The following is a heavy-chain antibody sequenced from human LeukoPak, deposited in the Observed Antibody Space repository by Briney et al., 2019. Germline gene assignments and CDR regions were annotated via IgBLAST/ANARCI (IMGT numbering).Heavy chain of an antibody. D-gene: IGHD3-10*01. J-gene: IGHJ5*02. CDR2: IYYSGST. CDR3: ARRTYGSGSYPFDP. Sequence: SETLSLTCTVSGGSIGSHYWSWIRQPPGKGLEWIGYIYYSGSTNYNPSLKSRVTISVDTSKNQFSLKLSSVTAADTAVYYCARRTYGSGSYPFDPWGQGTLVTVSS. CDR1: GGSIGSHY. V-gene: IGHV4-59*08.